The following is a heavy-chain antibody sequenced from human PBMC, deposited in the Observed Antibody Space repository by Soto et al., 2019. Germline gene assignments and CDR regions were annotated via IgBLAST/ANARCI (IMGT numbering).Heavy chain of an antibody. D-gene: IGHD3-3*01. V-gene: IGHV4-39*02. CDR1: GGSIGSSSYY. CDR3: ARDYDFWSGYGDDAFDI. J-gene: IGHJ3*02. Sequence: SETLCLTCTVSGGSIGSSSYYWGWIRQPPGKGLEWIGSIYYSGSTYYNPSLKSRVTISVDTSKNQFSLKLSSVTAADTAVYYCARDYDFWSGYGDDAFDIWGQGTMVTVSS. CDR2: IYYSGST.